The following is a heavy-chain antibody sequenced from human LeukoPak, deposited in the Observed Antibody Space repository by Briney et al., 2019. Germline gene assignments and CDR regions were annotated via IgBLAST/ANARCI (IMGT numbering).Heavy chain of an antibody. J-gene: IGHJ4*02. D-gene: IGHD3-22*01. CDR1: GFTCSSYS. V-gene: IGHV3-21*01. Sequence: GGSLRLSCAASGFTCSSYSRNWVRQAPGKGLEWVSSITSGCHIYYPDSLKGRFTISRDNAKNSLYLQMNSLRAEDTAIYYCARGAEYYYDSSGYFPFDYWGQGTLVTVSS. CDR3: ARGAEYYYDSSGYFPFDY. CDR2: ITSGCHI.